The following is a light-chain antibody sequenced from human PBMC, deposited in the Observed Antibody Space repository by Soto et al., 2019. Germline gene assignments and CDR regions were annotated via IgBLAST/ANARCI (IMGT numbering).Light chain of an antibody. V-gene: IGKV3-20*01. J-gene: IGKJ3*01. Sequence: EVVLTQSPGTLSLSPGERATLSCRASQSINNHFLAWYQQKRGQAPRLLIYGTSNRATDIPDRFSGSGSGTEFTLAISRLEPEDFAVYYCHYYDSPYTFGPGTKVDIK. CDR2: GTS. CDR3: HYYDSPYT. CDR1: QSINNHF.